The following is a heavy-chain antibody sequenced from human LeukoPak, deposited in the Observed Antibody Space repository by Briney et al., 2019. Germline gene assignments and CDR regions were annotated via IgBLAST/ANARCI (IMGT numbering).Heavy chain of an antibody. CDR2: IYYSGST. CDR3: ARAGYCSSTSCQWVPLV. V-gene: IGHV4-59*01. D-gene: IGHD2-2*03. CDR1: GDSIKNYY. J-gene: IGHJ6*02. Sequence: PSETLSLTCTVSGDSIKNYYWIWIRQSPGKGLEWIGYIYYSGSTYYNPSLKSRVTMSVDTSKNQFSLKLNSVTAADTAVYYCARAGYCSSTSCQWVPLVWGQGTTDTVSS.